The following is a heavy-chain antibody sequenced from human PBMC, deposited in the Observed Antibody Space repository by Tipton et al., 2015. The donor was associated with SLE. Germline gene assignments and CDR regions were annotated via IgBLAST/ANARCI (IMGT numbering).Heavy chain of an antibody. V-gene: IGHV4-59*01. CDR2: VFYSGST. CDR1: GGSISSDY. CDR3: ARDSTRWSF. J-gene: IGHJ4*02. D-gene: IGHD2/OR15-2a*01. Sequence: TLSLTCTVSGGSISSDYWSWIRQPPGKGLEWIGYVFYSGSTNYNPSLKSRVTISIDTSKNRFSLKLSSVTAADTAVYYCARDSTRWSFWGQGTLVTVSS.